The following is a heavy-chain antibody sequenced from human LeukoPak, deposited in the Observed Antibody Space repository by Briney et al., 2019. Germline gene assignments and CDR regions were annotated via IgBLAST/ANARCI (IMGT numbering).Heavy chain of an antibody. V-gene: IGHV1-2*02. CDR1: GYTFSDYY. Sequence: ASVKVSCKASGYTFSDYYMHWVRQAPGQGLEWMGWINPNSGGTNYAQKFQGRVTMTRDTSISTAYMELSRLRSDDTAVYYCARASYYYDSSGYPGYYFDYWGQGTLVTVSS. CDR3: ARASYYYDSSGYPGYYFDY. J-gene: IGHJ4*02. CDR2: INPNSGGT. D-gene: IGHD3-22*01.